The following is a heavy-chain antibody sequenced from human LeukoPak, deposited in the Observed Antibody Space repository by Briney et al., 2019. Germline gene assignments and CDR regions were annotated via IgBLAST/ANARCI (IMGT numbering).Heavy chain of an antibody. D-gene: IGHD3-10*01. J-gene: IGHJ6*02. CDR2: ISGSGGST. CDR1: GFTFSSYA. CDR3: AISGVLLWFGEFHF. Sequence: GGSLRLSCAASGFTFSSYAMSWVRQAPGKGLEWVSAISGSGGSTYYADSVEGRFTISRDNSKNTLYLQMNSLRAEDTAVYYCAISGVLLWFGEFHFWGQGTTVTVSS. V-gene: IGHV3-23*01.